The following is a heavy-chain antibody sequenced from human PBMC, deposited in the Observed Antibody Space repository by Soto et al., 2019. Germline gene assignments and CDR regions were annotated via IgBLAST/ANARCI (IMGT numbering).Heavy chain of an antibody. J-gene: IGHJ5*02. CDR1: GGSISSYY. Sequence: PSETLSLTCTVSGGSISSYYWSWIRQPPGKGLEWIGYIYYSGSTNYNPSLKSRVTISVDTSKNQFSLKLSSVTAADTAVYYCARLSVGWFDPWGQGTLVTVSS. V-gene: IGHV4-59*08. CDR3: ARLSVGWFDP. CDR2: IYYSGST.